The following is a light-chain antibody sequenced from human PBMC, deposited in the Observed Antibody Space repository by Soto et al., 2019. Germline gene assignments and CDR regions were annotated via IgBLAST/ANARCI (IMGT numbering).Light chain of an antibody. J-gene: IGKJ1*01. Sequence: DIPMTQSPSSLSASVGDRVSVTCRASQSISTFLNWYQQRPGEAPKLLIYAASSLQSGVPSRFSGSGSGADFTLTIGSLQPEDFATQYCQQSYTTPGTFGQGTKVEVK. CDR3: QQSYTTPGT. CDR2: AAS. V-gene: IGKV1-39*01. CDR1: QSISTF.